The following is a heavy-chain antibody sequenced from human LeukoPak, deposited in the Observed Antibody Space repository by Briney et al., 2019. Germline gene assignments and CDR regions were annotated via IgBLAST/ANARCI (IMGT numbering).Heavy chain of an antibody. J-gene: IGHJ3*02. V-gene: IGHV3-73*01. Sequence: PGGSLKLSCAASGFTFSGSAMHWVRQASGKGLEWAGRIRSKANSYATAYAASVKGRFTISRDDSKNTAYLQMNSLKTEDTAVYYCTSHYDSSGPDAFDIWGQGTMVTVSS. D-gene: IGHD3-22*01. CDR3: TSHYDSSGPDAFDI. CDR2: IRSKANSYAT. CDR1: GFTFSGSA.